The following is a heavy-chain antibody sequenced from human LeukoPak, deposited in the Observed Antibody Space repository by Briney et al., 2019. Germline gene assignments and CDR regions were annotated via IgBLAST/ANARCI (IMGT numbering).Heavy chain of an antibody. D-gene: IGHD1-1*01. CDR1: GYTSTGYC. V-gene: IGHV1-2*02. CDR3: AREGAPQLSSYFDH. CDR2: INPNTGGT. J-gene: IGHJ4*02. Sequence: ASVKVSCKASGYTSTGYCMHWVRQAPGQGPEWMGWINPNTGGTNFAQRFQGRVTMTRDTSINTAYMELSSLRSDDTAMYYCAREGAPQLSSYFDHWGQGTLVTVSS.